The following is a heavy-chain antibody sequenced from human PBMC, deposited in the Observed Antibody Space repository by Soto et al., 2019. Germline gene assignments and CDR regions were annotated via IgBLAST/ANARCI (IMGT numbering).Heavy chain of an antibody. CDR3: ATKVRVTHYLFYSMHV. CDR2: IAFDGSQE. D-gene: IGHD1-26*01. J-gene: IGHJ6*02. V-gene: IGHV3-30*03. Sequence: GGSLRLSCAASGFSFNTSGMHWVRQAPGKGLEWVAVIAFDGSQEFYGDSVRGRFTISRDNSKNTLFLQMKSLTREDTAVYYCATKVRVTHYLFYSMHVWRQGTTVTVSS. CDR1: GFSFNTSG.